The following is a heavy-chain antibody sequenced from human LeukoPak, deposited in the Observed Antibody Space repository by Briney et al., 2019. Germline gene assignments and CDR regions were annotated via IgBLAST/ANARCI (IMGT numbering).Heavy chain of an antibody. V-gene: IGHV1-69*13. CDR3: ARDLSGSYPNWFDP. J-gene: IGHJ5*02. D-gene: IGHD1-26*01. Sequence: SVKVSCKASGGTFSSYAISWVRQAPGQGLEWMGGFIPIFGTATYAQKFQGRVTITADESTSTAYMELSSLRSEDTAVYYCARDLSGSYPNWFDPWGQGTLVTVSS. CDR2: FIPIFGTA. CDR1: GGTFSSYA.